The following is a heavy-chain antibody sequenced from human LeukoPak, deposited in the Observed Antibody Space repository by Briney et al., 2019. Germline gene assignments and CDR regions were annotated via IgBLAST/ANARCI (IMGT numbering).Heavy chain of an antibody. D-gene: IGHD2-2*01. CDR1: GFTVSSNY. CDR3: ARDCSSTSCYGEDGMDV. CDR2: IYSGGST. V-gene: IGHV3-66*01. J-gene: IGHJ6*02. Sequence: GGSLRLSCAASGFTVSSNYMSWVRQAPGKGQEWVSVIYSGGSTYYADSVKGRFTISRDNSKNTLYLQMNSLRAEDTAVYYCARDCSSTSCYGEDGMDVWGQGTTVTVSS.